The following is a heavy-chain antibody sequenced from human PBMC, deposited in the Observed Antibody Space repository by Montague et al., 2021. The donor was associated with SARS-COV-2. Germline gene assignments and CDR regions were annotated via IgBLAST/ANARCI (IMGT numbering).Heavy chain of an antibody. CDR2: IYSGGSST. CDR3: AKQYSSRWYPQYFQH. CDR1: GFTFSSYA. D-gene: IGHD6-13*01. Sequence: SLRLSCAASGFTFSSYAMSLFRQAPVKGLEWVSVIYSGGSSTYYSDSVKGRFTISRDNSRNTLYLQMNSLRAEDTAVYYCAKQYSSRWYPQYFQHWGQGTLVTVSS. V-gene: IGHV3-23*03. J-gene: IGHJ1*01.